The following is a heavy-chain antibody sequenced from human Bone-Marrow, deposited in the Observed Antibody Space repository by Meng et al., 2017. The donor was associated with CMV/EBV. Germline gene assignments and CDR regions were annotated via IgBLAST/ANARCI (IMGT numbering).Heavy chain of an antibody. Sequence: SVKVSCKASGGTFSSYAISWVRQAPGQGLEWMGGIIPIFGTANYAQKFQGRVTITTEESTSTAYRELSSLRSEDTAVYYCASLSLLAARARNYFDYWGQGTLVTVSS. CDR2: IIPIFGTA. J-gene: IGHJ4*02. CDR1: GGTFSSYA. V-gene: IGHV1-69*05. D-gene: IGHD6-6*01. CDR3: ASLSLLAARARNYFDY.